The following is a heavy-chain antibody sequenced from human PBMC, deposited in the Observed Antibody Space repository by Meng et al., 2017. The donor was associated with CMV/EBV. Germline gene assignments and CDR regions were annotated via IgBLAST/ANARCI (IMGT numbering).Heavy chain of an antibody. Sequence: ASVKVSCKASGYTFTSYDINWVRQATGQGLEWMGWMNPNSGNTGYAQKFQGRVTMTRNTSISTADMELSSLRSEDTAVYYCAREGRGYSYGYYYYYGMDVWGQGTTVTVSS. CDR2: MNPNSGNT. D-gene: IGHD5-18*01. V-gene: IGHV1-8*01. CDR3: AREGRGYSYGYYYYYGMDV. CDR1: GYTFTSYD. J-gene: IGHJ6*02.